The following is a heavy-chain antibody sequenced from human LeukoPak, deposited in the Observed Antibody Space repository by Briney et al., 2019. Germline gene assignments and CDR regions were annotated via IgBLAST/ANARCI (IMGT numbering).Heavy chain of an antibody. V-gene: IGHV3-53*01. CDR3: ARAATPYYFDY. CDR2: IYSGGNT. J-gene: IGHJ4*02. CDR1: GFTVSSNY. Sequence: GGSLRLSCAASGFTVSSNYMSWVRQAPGKGLEWVSVIYSGGNTYYADSVKGRFTISRDNSKNTLYLQMNSLRAEDTAVYYCARAATPYYFDYWSQGTLVTVAS.